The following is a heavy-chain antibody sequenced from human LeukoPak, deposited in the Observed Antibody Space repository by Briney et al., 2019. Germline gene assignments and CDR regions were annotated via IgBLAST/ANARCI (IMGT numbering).Heavy chain of an antibody. V-gene: IGHV3-7*01. CDR2: IKQDGSDK. CDR3: ARDEADSSGWSYYHYYYMDV. CDR1: GFTLSIYW. Sequence: AGGSLRLSCAASGFTLSIYWMSWVRQAPGKGLEWVANIKQDGSDKYYVDSMKGRFTISRDNANNSLYLQMNNLRAEDTAVYYCARDEADSSGWSYYHYYYMDVWGKGTTVTVSS. J-gene: IGHJ6*03. D-gene: IGHD6-19*01.